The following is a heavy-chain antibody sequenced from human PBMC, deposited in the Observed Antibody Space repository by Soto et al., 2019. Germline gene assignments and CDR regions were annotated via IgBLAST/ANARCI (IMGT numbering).Heavy chain of an antibody. J-gene: IGHJ4*02. CDR1: GFTFSSYA. D-gene: IGHD2-21*02. V-gene: IGHV3-23*01. CDR2: ISGSGGST. Sequence: GGSLRLSCAASGFTFSSYAMSWVRQAPGKGLEWVSAISGSGGSTYYAGSVKRRFTISRDNSKNMLYLQMNSLRAEDTAVYYCAKLPAGDQWYFDYWGQGTLVTVSS. CDR3: AKLPAGDQWYFDY.